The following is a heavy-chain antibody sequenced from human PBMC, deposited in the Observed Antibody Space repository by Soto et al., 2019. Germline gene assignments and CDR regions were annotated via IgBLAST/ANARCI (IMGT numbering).Heavy chain of an antibody. CDR3: ARDEREYGSGSYGAHYYYYMDV. Sequence: GGSLRLSCAASGFTFSSYSMNWVRQAPGKGLEWVSSISSSSSYIYYADSVKGRFTISRQNAKNSLYLQMNSLRAEDTAVYYCARDEREYGSGSYGAHYYYYMDVWGKGTTVTVSS. D-gene: IGHD3-10*01. J-gene: IGHJ6*03. CDR1: GFTFSSYS. CDR2: ISSSSSYI. V-gene: IGHV3-21*01.